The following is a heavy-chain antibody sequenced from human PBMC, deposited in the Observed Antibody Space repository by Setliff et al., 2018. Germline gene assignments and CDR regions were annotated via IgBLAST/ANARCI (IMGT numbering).Heavy chain of an antibody. CDR2: IYTSGST. V-gene: IGHV4-61*09. Sequence: PSETLSLTCTVSGGSISSGIYYWSWIRQPAGKGLEWIGHIYTSGSTNYNPSLKSRVTISVDTSKNQFSLRLSSVTAADTAVYYCAREGYSSLIGWFDPWGQGTLVTVSS. CDR1: GGSISSGIYY. D-gene: IGHD6-13*01. CDR3: AREGYSSLIGWFDP. J-gene: IGHJ5*02.